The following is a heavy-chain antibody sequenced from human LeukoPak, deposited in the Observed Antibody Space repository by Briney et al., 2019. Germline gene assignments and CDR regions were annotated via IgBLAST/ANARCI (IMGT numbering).Heavy chain of an antibody. CDR2: INPNSGGT. CDR1: GYTFTDYY. V-gene: IGHV1-2*02. J-gene: IGHJ4*02. CDR3: ARLREGLYHFDY. D-gene: IGHD3-16*02. Sequence: ASVNVSCKASGYTFTDYYIQWMRQAPGQGLEWMGWINPNSGGTKYAQMLQGRVTMTRDTSISTAYMELSRLRSDDTAVYYCARLREGLYHFDYWGQGTLVSVSS.